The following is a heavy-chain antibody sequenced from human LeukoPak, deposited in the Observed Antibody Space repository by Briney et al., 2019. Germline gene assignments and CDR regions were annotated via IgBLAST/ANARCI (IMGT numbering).Heavy chain of an antibody. J-gene: IGHJ6*03. D-gene: IGHD3-10*01. Sequence: SETLSLTCTVPGGSISSYYWSWIRQPPGKGLEWIGYIYYSGSTNYNPSLKSRVTISVDTSKNQFSLKLSSVTAADTAVYYCARETTMVRGSHYYYYYYMDVWGKGTTVTISS. V-gene: IGHV4-59*01. CDR1: GGSISSYY. CDR3: ARETTMVRGSHYYYYYYMDV. CDR2: IYYSGST.